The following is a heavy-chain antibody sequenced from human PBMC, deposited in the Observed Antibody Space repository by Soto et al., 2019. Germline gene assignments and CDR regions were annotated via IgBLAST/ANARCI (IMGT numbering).Heavy chain of an antibody. Sequence: QPGGSLRLSCAASGFTFSSYGMHWVRQAPGKGLEWVAGIRYDGGNTYYADSVKGRFTISRDNSKNTLYLQMNSLRAEDTAVYYCAKHRQWLVPLDYWGQGTLVTVSS. J-gene: IGHJ4*02. CDR1: GFTFSSYG. D-gene: IGHD6-19*01. CDR2: IRYDGGNT. CDR3: AKHRQWLVPLDY. V-gene: IGHV3-33*06.